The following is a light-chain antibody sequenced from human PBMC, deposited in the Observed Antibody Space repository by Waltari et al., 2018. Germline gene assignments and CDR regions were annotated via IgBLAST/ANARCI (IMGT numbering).Light chain of an antibody. CDR1: SSDVGGYNY. V-gene: IGLV2-14*01. Sequence: QSALTQPASVSGSPGQSITISCTGTSSDVGGYNYVSWFQQHPGKAPKVMIYGVTNRPSGVTHLFSGSQSGNTASLTISGLQAEDEADYYCSSYTSSSTFVFGTGTRVTVL. J-gene: IGLJ1*01. CDR2: GVT. CDR3: SSYTSSSTFV.